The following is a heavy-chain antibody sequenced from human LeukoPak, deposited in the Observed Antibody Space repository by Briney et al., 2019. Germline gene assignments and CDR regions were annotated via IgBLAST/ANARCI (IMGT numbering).Heavy chain of an antibody. CDR1: GFTFSSYG. D-gene: IGHD3-3*01. CDR3: AKDLNYDFWSGLGN. CDR2: ISYDGTNK. J-gene: IGHJ4*02. Sequence: PGRSLRLSCAVSGFTFSSYGLHWVRQAPGKGLEWMAVISYDGTNKYYAYSVKGRFTISRDNSKNTLYLQMNSLRAEDTAVYYCAKDLNYDFWSGLGNWGQGTLVTVSS. V-gene: IGHV3-30*18.